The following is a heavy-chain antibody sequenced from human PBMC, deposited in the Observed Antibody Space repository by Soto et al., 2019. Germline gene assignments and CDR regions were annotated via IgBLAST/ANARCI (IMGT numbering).Heavy chain of an antibody. CDR3: AHTRKIAVLGGYYYYGMDV. CDR2: IYWDDDK. J-gene: IGHJ6*02. D-gene: IGHD6-19*01. V-gene: IGHV2-5*02. Sequence: QITLKESGPPLVKPTQTLTLTCTFSGFSLSTSGVGVGWIRQPPGKALEWLALIYWDDDKRYSPSLKSRLTITKDTSKNQVVLTMTNMDPVDTATYYCAHTRKIAVLGGYYYYGMDVWGQGTTVTVSS. CDR1: GFSLSTSGVG.